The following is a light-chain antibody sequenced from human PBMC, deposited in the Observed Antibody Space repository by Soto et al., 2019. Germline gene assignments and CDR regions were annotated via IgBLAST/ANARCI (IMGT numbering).Light chain of an antibody. J-gene: IGLJ7*01. CDR2: VNSEGTH. CDR1: SGHSTYA. V-gene: IGLV4-69*01. Sequence: QLVLTQSPSASASLGASVKLTCTLSSGHSTYAIAWHQQQPEKGPRYLMKVNSEGTHRKGDGIPDRFSGSSSGAERYLTISSLQSEDEADYYCQTWGTGVVVFGGGTQLTVL. CDR3: QTWGTGVVV.